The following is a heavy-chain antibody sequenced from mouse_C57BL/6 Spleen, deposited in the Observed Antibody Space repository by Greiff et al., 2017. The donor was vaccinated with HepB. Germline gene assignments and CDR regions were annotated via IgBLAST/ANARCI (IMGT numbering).Heavy chain of an antibody. J-gene: IGHJ4*01. CDR1: GFNIKDDY. CDR3: TTLKISYAMDY. D-gene: IGHD1-3*01. CDR2: IDPENGDT. Sequence: VQLQQSGAELVRPGASVKLSCTASGFNIKDDYMHWVKQRPEQGLEWIGWIDPENGDTEYASKFQGKATITADTSSNTAYLQLSSLTSEDTAVYYCTTLKISYAMDYWGQGTSVTVSS. V-gene: IGHV14-4*01.